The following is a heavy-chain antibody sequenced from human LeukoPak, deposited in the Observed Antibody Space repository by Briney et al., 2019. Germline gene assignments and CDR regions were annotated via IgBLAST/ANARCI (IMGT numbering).Heavy chain of an antibody. CDR3: AKLWPANRAARGVFDY. CDR2: IRYDGSNK. J-gene: IGHJ4*02. CDR1: GFTFSSNA. D-gene: IGHD6-6*01. V-gene: IGHV3-30*02. Sequence: GGSLRLSCAASGFTFSSNAMKWVRQAPGKGLEWVAFIRYDGSNKYYADSVKGRFTISRDNSKNTLYLQMNSLRAEDTAVYYCAKLWPANRAARGVFDYWGQGTLVTVSS.